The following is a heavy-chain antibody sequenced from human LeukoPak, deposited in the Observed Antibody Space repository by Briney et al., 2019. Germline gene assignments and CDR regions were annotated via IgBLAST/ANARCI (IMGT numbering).Heavy chain of an antibody. D-gene: IGHD1-26*01. CDR2: INPSSGGT. Sequence: ASVKVSCQASGYSFTASYMHWVRQAPGQGLEWLGWINPSSGGTKYAPKFQGRVTLTRDTSINPAYMELTSLRSDDTAMYYCAKEFPSGATRDLDYWGQGTLVTVSS. CDR1: GYSFTASY. J-gene: IGHJ4*02. CDR3: AKEFPSGATRDLDY. V-gene: IGHV1-2*02.